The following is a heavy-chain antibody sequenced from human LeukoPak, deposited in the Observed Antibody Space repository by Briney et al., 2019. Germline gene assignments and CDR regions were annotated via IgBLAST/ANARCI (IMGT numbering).Heavy chain of an antibody. CDR2: IKQDGSEK. CDR1: GFTFSSYR. J-gene: IGHJ3*02. V-gene: IGHV3-7*03. D-gene: IGHD5-12*01. CDR3: APWLRWDAFDI. Sequence: GGSLRLSCAASGFTFSSYRMSWVRQAPGKGLEWVANIKQDGSEKYYVDSVKGRFTISRDNAKNSLYLQMNSLRAEDTAVYYCAPWLRWDAFDIWGQGTMVTVSS.